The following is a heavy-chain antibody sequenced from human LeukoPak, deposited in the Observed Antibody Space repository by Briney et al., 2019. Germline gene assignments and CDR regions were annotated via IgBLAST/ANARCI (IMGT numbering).Heavy chain of an antibody. CDR3: TTELGLSFGVRYFDH. CDR1: GFTFSNAW. CDR2: IKSKIDGETT. Sequence: PGGSLRLSCAASGFTFSNAWMSWVRQAPGKGLEWVGHIKSKIDGETTGYAAPVKGRFTISRDDSKNMLYLQMSSLKTEDTAVYYCTTELGLSFGVRYFDHWGQGIQVIVSS. D-gene: IGHD3-10*01. V-gene: IGHV3-15*01. J-gene: IGHJ4*02.